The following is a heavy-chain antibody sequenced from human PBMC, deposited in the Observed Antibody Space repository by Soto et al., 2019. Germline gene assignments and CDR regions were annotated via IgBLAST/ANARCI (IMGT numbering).Heavy chain of an antibody. CDR3: ASFSIAATDPYGMDV. CDR2: IRAYNGNT. V-gene: IGHV1-18*01. CDR1: GYTFSSYG. Sequence: QVQLVQSGAEVKKPGASVKVSCKASGYTFSSYGISWVRQAPGQGLEWMGWIRAYNGNTNYAQKLQGRVTMTTDTSTRTAYMELRSLRSDDTAVYYCASFSIAATDPYGMDVWGQGTTVTVSS. D-gene: IGHD6-13*01. J-gene: IGHJ6*02.